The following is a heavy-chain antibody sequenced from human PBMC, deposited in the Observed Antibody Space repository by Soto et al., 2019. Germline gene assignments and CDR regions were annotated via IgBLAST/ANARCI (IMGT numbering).Heavy chain of an antibody. Sequence: ASVKVSCKASGYTFTSYGIIWVRQAPGQGLEWMGWISANNGNTNYAQKLQGRVTMTTDTSTSTAYLELRSLRSDDTAVYYCARKISGRGYYYGSYYYVDDWGQGTLVTVSS. CDR1: GYTFTSYG. V-gene: IGHV1-18*01. CDR2: ISANNGNT. D-gene: IGHD3-22*01. J-gene: IGHJ4*02. CDR3: ARKISGRGYYYGSYYYVDD.